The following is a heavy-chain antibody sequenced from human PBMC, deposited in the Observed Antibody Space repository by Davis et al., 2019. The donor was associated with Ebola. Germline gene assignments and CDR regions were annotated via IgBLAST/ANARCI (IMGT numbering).Heavy chain of an antibody. Sequence: SVKVSCKASGGTFSSYAISWVRQAPGQGLEWMGTIIPILGIANYAQKLQGRVTMTTDTSTSTAYMELRSLRSDDTAVYYCARDRGRSGWFDPWGQGTLVTVSS. CDR3: ARDRGRSGWFDP. CDR1: GGTFSSYA. V-gene: IGHV1-69*04. CDR2: IIPILGIA. J-gene: IGHJ5*02. D-gene: IGHD3-10*01.